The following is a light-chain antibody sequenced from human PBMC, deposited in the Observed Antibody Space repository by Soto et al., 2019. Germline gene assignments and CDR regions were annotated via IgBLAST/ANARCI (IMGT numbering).Light chain of an antibody. V-gene: IGKV3-15*01. CDR3: QQYGSSPLT. CDR1: QSVGPN. CDR2: HVS. Sequence: EIVLTQSPATLCVSAGNSATLSCRASQSVGPNLVWYQQRFGQSPRLLIYHVSTRATGVPARFSGGGSGTDFTLTISRLAPEDFAVYFCQQYGSSPLTFGGGTKVDIK. J-gene: IGKJ4*01.